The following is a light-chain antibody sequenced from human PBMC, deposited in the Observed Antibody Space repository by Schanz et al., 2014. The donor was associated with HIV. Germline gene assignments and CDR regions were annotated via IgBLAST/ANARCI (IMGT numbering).Light chain of an antibody. CDR3: SSYTSSSTLYV. V-gene: IGLV2-14*03. Sequence: TPPSSVSGSPGQSITMSCSGSSRDIGFYEYVSWYQQHPGKVPKLLIYDVSHRPSGVSNRFSGSKSGNTASLTISGLQAEDEADYYCSSYTSSSTLYVFGTGTKLTVL. CDR2: DVS. CDR1: SRDIGFYEY. J-gene: IGLJ1*01.